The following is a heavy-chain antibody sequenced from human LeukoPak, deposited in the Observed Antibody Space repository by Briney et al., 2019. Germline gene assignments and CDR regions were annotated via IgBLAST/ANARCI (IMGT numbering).Heavy chain of an antibody. CDR2: INPYNGDT. V-gene: IGHV1-18*01. J-gene: IGHJ4*02. Sequence: GASVKVSCKASGYTFTTYCISWVRQAPGQGLEWMGGINPYNGDTNYAQKLQGRVTMTTDTSTSTAYMELRSLRSDDTAVSYCSRDPPFRSSWFDYWGQGTLVTVSS. CDR3: SRDPPFRSSWFDY. CDR1: GYTFTTYC. D-gene: IGHD6-13*01.